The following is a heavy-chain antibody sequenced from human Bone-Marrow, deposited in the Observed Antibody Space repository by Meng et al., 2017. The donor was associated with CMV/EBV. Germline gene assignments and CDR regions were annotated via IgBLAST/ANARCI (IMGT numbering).Heavy chain of an antibody. CDR1: GFTFSRYS. V-gene: IGHV3-30*04. CDR2: ISYGGSNQ. J-gene: IGHJ6*02. D-gene: IGHD5-18*01. CDR3: AKTFNSRRDYYYGMDV. Sequence: GESLKIPCAASGFTFSRYSMLWVRQGPGKGLEWVAVISYGGSNQYYADSVRGRFTISRDDSKNTLYLQMNSLRAEDTAVDYCAKTFNSRRDYYYGMDVWGQGTTVTVSS.